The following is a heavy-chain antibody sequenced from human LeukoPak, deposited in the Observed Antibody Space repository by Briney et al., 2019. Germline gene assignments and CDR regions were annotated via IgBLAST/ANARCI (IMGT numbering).Heavy chain of an antibody. Sequence: PGGSLRLSCAASGFTFSSYSMNWVRQAPGKWLEWVSSISSSSSYIYYADSVKGRFTISRDNAKNSLYLQMNSLRAEDTAVYYCARKDDSSGYYSDYWGQGTLVTVSS. V-gene: IGHV3-21*01. CDR2: ISSSSSYI. D-gene: IGHD3-22*01. CDR1: GFTFSSYS. CDR3: ARKDDSSGYYSDY. J-gene: IGHJ4*02.